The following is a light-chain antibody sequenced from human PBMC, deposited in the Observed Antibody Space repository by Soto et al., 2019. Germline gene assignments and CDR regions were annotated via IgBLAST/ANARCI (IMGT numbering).Light chain of an antibody. V-gene: IGKV3-20*01. Sequence: EIVLTQSPGTLSLSPGERATLSCRASQSISSSYLAWYQQKPGQAPGLLIYGASTRATAIPDRFSGSGSGTDFTLTISRLEPEDFAVYYCQQYATSPKWTFGRGTKVEIK. J-gene: IGKJ1*01. CDR3: QQYATSPKWT. CDR2: GAS. CDR1: QSISSSY.